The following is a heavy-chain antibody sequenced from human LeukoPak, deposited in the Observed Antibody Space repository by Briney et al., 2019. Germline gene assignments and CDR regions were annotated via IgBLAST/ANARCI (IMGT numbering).Heavy chain of an antibody. D-gene: IGHD1-26*01. CDR2: ISSSSSTI. CDR3: ARGSYFYEESPPQADAFDI. V-gene: IGHV3-48*04. J-gene: IGHJ3*02. CDR1: GFTFSIYS. Sequence: GGSLRLSCAASGFTFSIYSMNSVRQAPRKGLEWDSYISSSSSTIYYADSVKGRFTISRDNAKNSLYLQMNSLRAEDTAVYYCARGSYFYEESPPQADAFDIWGQGTMVTVSS.